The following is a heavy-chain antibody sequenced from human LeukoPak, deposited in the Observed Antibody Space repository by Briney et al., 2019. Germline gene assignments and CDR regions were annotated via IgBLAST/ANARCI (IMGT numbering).Heavy chain of an antibody. CDR3: ARGIYSGYHYFDY. CDR1: GFTFSSYA. V-gene: IGHV3-23*01. CDR2: ISGSGGST. J-gene: IGHJ4*02. D-gene: IGHD5-12*01. Sequence: GGSLRLSCAASGFTFSSYAMSWIRQAPGKGLEWVSAISGSGGSTYYADSVKGRFTISRDNSKNTLYLQMNSLRAEDTAVYWCARGIYSGYHYFDYWGQGTLVTVSS.